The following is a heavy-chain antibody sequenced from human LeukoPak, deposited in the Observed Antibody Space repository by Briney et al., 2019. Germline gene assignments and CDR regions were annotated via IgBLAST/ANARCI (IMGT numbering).Heavy chain of an antibody. CDR1: GFTLSSYS. Sequence: GGSLRLSCAASGFTLSSYSMNWVRQAPGKGLEWVSSISSSSSYIYYADSVKGRFTISRDNAKNSLYLQMNSLRAEDTAVYYCAREGILTGYYRAPIDYWGQGTLVTVSS. D-gene: IGHD3-9*01. V-gene: IGHV3-21*01. J-gene: IGHJ4*02. CDR3: AREGILTGYYRAPIDY. CDR2: ISSSSSYI.